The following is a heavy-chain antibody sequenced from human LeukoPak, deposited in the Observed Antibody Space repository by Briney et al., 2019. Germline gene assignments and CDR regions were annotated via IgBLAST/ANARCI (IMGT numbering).Heavy chain of an antibody. J-gene: IGHJ4*02. D-gene: IGHD6-19*01. V-gene: IGHV4-59*08. Sequence: SETLSLTCTVSGGSISGYYWNWIRQPPRKGLEWIAYIYSSGSTNYNPSLKSQVTISVDTSKNQFSLKLSSVTAADTAVYYCARVSSGWLHFDYWGQGTLVTVSS. CDR2: IYSSGST. CDR1: GGSISGYY. CDR3: ARVSSGWLHFDY.